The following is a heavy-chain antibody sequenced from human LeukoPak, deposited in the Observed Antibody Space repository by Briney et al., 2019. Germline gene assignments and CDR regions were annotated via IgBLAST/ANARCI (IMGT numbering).Heavy chain of an antibody. Sequence: ASVNVSCKASGGTFSSYAISWVRQAPGQGPEWMGGIIPIFGTANYAQKFQGRVTITADKSTSTAYMELSSLRSEDTAVYYCAREAVVAATPYYFDYWGQGTLVTVSS. V-gene: IGHV1-69*06. CDR3: AREAVVAATPYYFDY. CDR2: IIPIFGTA. J-gene: IGHJ4*02. D-gene: IGHD2-15*01. CDR1: GGTFSSYA.